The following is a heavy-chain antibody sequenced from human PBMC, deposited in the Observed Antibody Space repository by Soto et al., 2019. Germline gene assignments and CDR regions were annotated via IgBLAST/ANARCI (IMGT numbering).Heavy chain of an antibody. CDR2: IYYSGST. Sequence: SETLSLTCTVSGGSISSGGYYWSWIRQHPGKGLEWIGYIYYSGSTYYNPSLKSRVTISVDTSKNQFSLKLSSVTAADTAVYYCASLKTDAGSSGYYSAGYFDYWGQGTLVTVSS. J-gene: IGHJ4*02. CDR3: ASLKTDAGSSGYYSAGYFDY. V-gene: IGHV4-31*03. CDR1: GGSISSGGYY. D-gene: IGHD3-22*01.